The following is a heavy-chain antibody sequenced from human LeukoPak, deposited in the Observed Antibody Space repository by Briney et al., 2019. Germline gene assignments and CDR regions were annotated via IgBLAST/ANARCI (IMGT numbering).Heavy chain of an antibody. D-gene: IGHD5-18*01. CDR2: IFPSGGEI. J-gene: IGHJ5*02. CDR3: VTYRQVMLPFEA. Sequence: GGSLTLSCAASGFTFSTFAMLWVRQPRGKGLEWVSSIFPSGGEIHYAASVRGRFTISRDNTKSILSLQMNSLRAEDTAIYYCVTYRQVMLPFEAWGQGTLVTVSS. V-gene: IGHV3-23*01. CDR1: GFTFSTFA.